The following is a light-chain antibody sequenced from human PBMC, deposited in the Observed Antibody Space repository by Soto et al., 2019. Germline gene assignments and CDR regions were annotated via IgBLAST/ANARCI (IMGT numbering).Light chain of an antibody. CDR2: GAS. CDR3: QEYKNWPSIT. V-gene: IGKV3-15*01. Sequence: EIGIPQAPATLSVSPGERATLSCRASQSVRSNLAWYQQKPGQAPRLLIYGASTRATGIPARFSGSGSGTDFTLAISSLQSEDFAVYYCQEYKNWPSITFGQGTRLEIK. CDR1: QSVRSN. J-gene: IGKJ5*01.